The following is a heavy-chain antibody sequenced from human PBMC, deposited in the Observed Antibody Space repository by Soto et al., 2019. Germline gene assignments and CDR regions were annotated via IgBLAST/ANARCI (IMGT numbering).Heavy chain of an antibody. J-gene: IGHJ4*02. Sequence: QVQLVESGGGVDQPGRSLRLSCAASGCTFSSYGMHWVRQAPGKGLEWVAVIWYDGSNKYYADSVKGRFTISRDNSKNSLYLQMNCLRAEDTAVYYCAAGRYFDWLPLDSWGQGTLVTVSS. D-gene: IGHD3-9*01. CDR1: GCTFSSYG. CDR3: AAGRYFDWLPLDS. CDR2: IWYDGSNK. V-gene: IGHV3-33*01.